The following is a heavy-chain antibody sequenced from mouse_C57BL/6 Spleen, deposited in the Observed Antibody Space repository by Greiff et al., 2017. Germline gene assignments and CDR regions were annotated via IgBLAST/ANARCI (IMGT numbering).Heavy chain of an antibody. CDR1: GYTFTDYE. CDR3: TRVRFDY. V-gene: IGHV1-15*01. CDR2: IDPETGGT. J-gene: IGHJ2*01. Sequence: VKLQQSGAELVRPGASVTLSCKASGYTFTDYEMHWVKQTPVHGLEWIGAIDPETGGTAYNQKFKGKAILTADKSSSTAYMELRSLTSEDSAVYYCTRVRFDYWGQGTTLTVSS.